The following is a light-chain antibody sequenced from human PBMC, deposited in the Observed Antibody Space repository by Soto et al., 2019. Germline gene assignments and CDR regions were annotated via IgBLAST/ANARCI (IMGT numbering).Light chain of an antibody. CDR3: QQRHWPWT. CDR2: DVS. V-gene: IGKV3-11*01. J-gene: IGKJ1*01. CDR1: QSVGSW. Sequence: PGERATLSCRASQSVGSWLAWYQQKPGQPPRLLIYDVSNRATGIPARFSGSGSGTDFTLTISSLDPEDFAVYYCQQRHWPWTFGQGTTLEVK.